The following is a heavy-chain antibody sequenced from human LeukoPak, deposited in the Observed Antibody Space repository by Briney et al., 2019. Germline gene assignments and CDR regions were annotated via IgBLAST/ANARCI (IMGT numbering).Heavy chain of an antibody. D-gene: IGHD3-16*02. CDR3: AREYDYVWGSYGYYFDY. Sequence: SETLSLTCAVSGYSISSGYYWGWIRQPPGKGLEWIGSIYHSGSTYYNPSLKSRVTISVDTSKNQFSLKLSSVTAADTAVYYCAREYDYVWGSYGYYFDYWAREPWSPSPQ. CDR1: GYSISSGYY. CDR2: IYHSGST. J-gene: IGHJ4*02. V-gene: IGHV4-38-2*02.